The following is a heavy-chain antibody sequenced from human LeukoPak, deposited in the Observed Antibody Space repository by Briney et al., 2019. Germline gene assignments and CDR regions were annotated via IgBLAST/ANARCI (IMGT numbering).Heavy chain of an antibody. Sequence: GGSLRLPCAASGFTFDDYAMHWVRQAPGKGLEWVSGISWNSGSIGYADSVKGRFTISRDNAKNSLYLQMNSLRAEDTALYYCAKDRAVAANYFDYWGQGTLVTVSS. J-gene: IGHJ4*02. V-gene: IGHV3-9*01. CDR3: AKDRAVAANYFDY. CDR1: GFTFDDYA. CDR2: ISWNSGSI. D-gene: IGHD6-19*01.